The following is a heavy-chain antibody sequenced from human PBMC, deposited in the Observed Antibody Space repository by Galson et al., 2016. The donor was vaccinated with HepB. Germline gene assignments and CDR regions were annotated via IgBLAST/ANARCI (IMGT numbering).Heavy chain of an antibody. Sequence: QSGAEVKKPGESLKISCKGSGYSFSSYWIGWVRQVLGKGLEWMGMIYPGDSEPRYSPSFPGQVTISADKSNTTAYLQWSSLKSSDTAMYYRARTITRYHAMDVWGQGTTVTVAS. CDR2: IYPGDSEP. D-gene: IGHD5-24*01. CDR1: GYSFSSYW. J-gene: IGHJ6*02. CDR3: ARTITRYHAMDV. V-gene: IGHV5-51*01.